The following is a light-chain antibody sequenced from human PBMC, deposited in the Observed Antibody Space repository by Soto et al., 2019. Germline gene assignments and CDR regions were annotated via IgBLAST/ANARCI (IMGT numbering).Light chain of an antibody. CDR1: QSISSW. CDR2: DAS. CDR3: HQYNSYST. Sequence: DIQMTQSPSTLSASVGDRVTITCRASQSISSWLAWYQQKPGKAPKLLIYDASSLESGVPSRFSGSGSGTEFTLTISSLQPDDFATYYCHQYNSYSTFGQGPKVDIK. J-gene: IGKJ1*01. V-gene: IGKV1-5*01.